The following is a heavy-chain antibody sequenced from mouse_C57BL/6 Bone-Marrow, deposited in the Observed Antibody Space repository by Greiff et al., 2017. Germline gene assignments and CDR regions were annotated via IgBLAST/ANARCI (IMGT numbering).Heavy chain of an antibody. Sequence: VQLQQSGPELVKPGASVKISCKASGYSFTGYYMNWVKQSPEKSLEWIGEINPSTGGTTYNQKFKAKATLTVDKSSSTAYMQLKSLTSEDSAVYYCARAYDYDGGYYAKDYWGQGTSVTVSS. J-gene: IGHJ4*01. CDR1: GYSFTGYY. D-gene: IGHD2-4*01. CDR2: INPSTGGT. V-gene: IGHV1-42*01. CDR3: ARAYDYDGGYYAKDY.